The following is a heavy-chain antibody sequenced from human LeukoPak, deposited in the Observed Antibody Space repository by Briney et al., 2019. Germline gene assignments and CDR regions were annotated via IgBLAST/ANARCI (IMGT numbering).Heavy chain of an antibody. CDR3: ARTCSSTSCYYYYGMDV. V-gene: IGHV1-69*04. J-gene: IGHJ6*02. CDR1: GGTFSSYA. Sequence: ASVKVSCKASGGTFSSYAISWVRQAPGQGLEWMGRIIPIFGIANYAQKFQGRATITADKSTSTAYMELSSLRSEDTAVYYCARTCSSTSCYYYYGMDVWGQGTTVTVSS. CDR2: IIPIFGIA. D-gene: IGHD2-2*01.